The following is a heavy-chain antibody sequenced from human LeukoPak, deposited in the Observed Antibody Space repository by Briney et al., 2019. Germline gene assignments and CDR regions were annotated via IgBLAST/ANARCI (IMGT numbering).Heavy chain of an antibody. Sequence: GASVKVSCKASGYTFTSYFIHWVRQAPGQGLEWMGIINNMCGRASYAQKFQGRVTMTADTSTSTVYMDLSSLRSEDTAVYYCTRDSSGAATFGFDYWGQGTLVTVSS. CDR1: GYTFTSYF. D-gene: IGHD2-15*01. V-gene: IGHV1-46*01. J-gene: IGHJ4*02. CDR2: INNMCGRA. CDR3: TRDSSGAATFGFDY.